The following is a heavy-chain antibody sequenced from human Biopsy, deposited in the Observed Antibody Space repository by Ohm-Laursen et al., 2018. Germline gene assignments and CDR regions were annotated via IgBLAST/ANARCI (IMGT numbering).Heavy chain of an antibody. CDR1: GFTFSDHY. CDR2: SRNKANSYTT. D-gene: IGHD2-15*01. Sequence: RLSCSASGFTFSDHYMEWVRQAPGKGLEWVGRSRNKANSYTTEYAASVKGRFTISRDESETSMYLQMSGLKTEDTAVYYCARIFARPGPCSGGTCYPGDDCWGQGTLVTVSS. J-gene: IGHJ4*02. V-gene: IGHV3-72*01. CDR3: ARIFARPGPCSGGTCYPGDDC.